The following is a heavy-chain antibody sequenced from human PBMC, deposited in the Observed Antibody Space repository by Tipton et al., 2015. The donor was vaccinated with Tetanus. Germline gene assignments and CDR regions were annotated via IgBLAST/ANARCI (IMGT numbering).Heavy chain of an antibody. CDR3: ARCYDSSGCFRRRYTASFDY. V-gene: IGHV4-39*07. J-gene: IGHJ4*02. Sequence: LRLSCTVSGGSISSRNYYWGWIRQPPGKGLEWIGRIFYRGTTNYYPSLKSRVTISVDTSKNQFSLKLSSVTAADTAVYYCARCYDSSGCFRRRYTASFDYWGQRPLVAVSS. CDR1: GGSISSRNYY. CDR2: IFYRGTT. D-gene: IGHD3-22*01.